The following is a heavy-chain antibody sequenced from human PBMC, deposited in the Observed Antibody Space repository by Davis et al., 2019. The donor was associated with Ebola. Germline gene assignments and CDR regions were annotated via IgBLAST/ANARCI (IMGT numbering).Heavy chain of an antibody. J-gene: IGHJ4*02. CDR3: TQSGSRDY. CDR1: GFTFSGSA. CDR2: IRSKAKSYAT. V-gene: IGHV3-73*01. Sequence: PGGSLRLSCAASGFTFSGSAMHWVRQASGKGLEWVGRIRSKAKSYATAYAASVKGRFTISRDDSKNTAYLQMNSLKTEDTAVYYCTQSGSRDYWGQGTLVTVSS. D-gene: IGHD1-26*01.